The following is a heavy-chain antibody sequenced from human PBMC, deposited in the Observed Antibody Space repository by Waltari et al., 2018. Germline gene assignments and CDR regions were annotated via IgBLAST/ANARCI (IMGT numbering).Heavy chain of an antibody. CDR3: ARDTYYDFWSGYSPEGYYFDY. D-gene: IGHD3-3*01. CDR2: ISYDGSNK. Sequence: QVQLVESGGGVVQPGRSLRLSCAASGFTFSSYAMHWVRQAPGTGLEWVAVISYDGSNKYYADSVKGRFTISRDNSKNTLYLQMNSLRAEDTAVYYCARDTYYDFWSGYSPEGYYFDYWGQGTLVTVSS. V-gene: IGHV3-30-3*01. J-gene: IGHJ4*02. CDR1: GFTFSSYA.